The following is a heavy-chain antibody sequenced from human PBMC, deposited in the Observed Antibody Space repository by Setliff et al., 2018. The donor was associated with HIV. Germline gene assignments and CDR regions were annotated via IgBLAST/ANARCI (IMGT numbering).Heavy chain of an antibody. CDR2: LIPALGEP. D-gene: IGHD3-3*01. CDR3: GRGTLYGVSDY. V-gene: IGHV1-69*11. Sequence: SVKVSCKASGGTFSGYVINWVRQAPGQGLEWVGSLIPALGEPHYAQSVQGRAAITADDSTHTAYLELVNLRSDDTATFYCGRGTLYGVSDYWGPGTLVTVSS. J-gene: IGHJ4*02. CDR1: GGTFSGYV.